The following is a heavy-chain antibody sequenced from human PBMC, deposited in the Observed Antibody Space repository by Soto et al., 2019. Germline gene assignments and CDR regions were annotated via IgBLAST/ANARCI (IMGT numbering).Heavy chain of an antibody. V-gene: IGHV1-3*04. CDR3: ARDRSLGVTN. D-gene: IGHD3-16*01. Sequence: ASVKVSCKASGYIFTDYAIHWVRQAPGQRLEWMGWINTGTDKTEYSQTFQGRVTFTRDTSANTAYMELSSLRSEDTAVYYCARDRSLGVTNWGQGTLVTVS. CDR1: GYIFTDYA. J-gene: IGHJ4*02. CDR2: INTGTDKT.